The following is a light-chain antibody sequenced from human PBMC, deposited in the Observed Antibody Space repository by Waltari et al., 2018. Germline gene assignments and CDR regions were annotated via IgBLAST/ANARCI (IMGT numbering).Light chain of an antibody. V-gene: IGKV4-1*01. Sequence: DFVMTKSQDSRPVSLGGRVTINGSPSQGVLYSPNNKNYLAWYQQKPGQPPKLLINWASTRESGVPDRFSGSGSGTDFTLTISSLQAEDVAVYYCQQYLSTPPTFGQGTKVGIK. J-gene: IGKJ1*01. CDR2: WAS. CDR3: QQYLSTPPT. CDR1: QGVLYSPNNKNY.